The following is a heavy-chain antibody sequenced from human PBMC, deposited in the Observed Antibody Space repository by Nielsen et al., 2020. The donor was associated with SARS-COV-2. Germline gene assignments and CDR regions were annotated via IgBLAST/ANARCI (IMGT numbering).Heavy chain of an antibody. CDR2: ISSLGTTI. J-gene: IGHJ6*03. D-gene: IGHD4-17*01. Sequence: GESLKISCVASEFTFSDYYMTWIRQAPGKGLEWVAYISSLGTTIYYAGSVKGRFTISRDNAKNSLYLQMNSPRAEDTAVYYCARAAPDYGDNYNYYMDVWGKGTTVTVSS. CDR3: ARAAPDYGDNYNYYMDV. CDR1: EFTFSDYY. V-gene: IGHV3-11*04.